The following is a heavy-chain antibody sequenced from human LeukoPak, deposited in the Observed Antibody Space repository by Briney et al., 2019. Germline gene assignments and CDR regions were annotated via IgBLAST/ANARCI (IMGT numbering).Heavy chain of an antibody. Sequence: GGSLRLSCAGSGFTFDEYAMHWARQAPGKGLEWVSGINWKSDKIGYADSVKGRFTISRDNSKNSLYLQMNSLRAEDTALYYCAKDRYCSSSSCPIDYWGQGTMVTVSS. D-gene: IGHD2-2*01. CDR3: AKDRYCSSSSCPIDY. CDR1: GFTFDEYA. J-gene: IGHJ4*02. CDR2: INWKSDKI. V-gene: IGHV3-9*01.